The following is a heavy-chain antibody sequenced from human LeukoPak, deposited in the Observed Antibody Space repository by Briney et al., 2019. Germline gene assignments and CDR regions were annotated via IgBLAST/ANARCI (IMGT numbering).Heavy chain of an antibody. Sequence: PGGSLRLSCAASGFTFRSYAMSWVRQAPGKGLEWVSAISANGGSTYYADSVKGRFTISRDNSKNTLYLQMNSLRADDTAVYFCAKGPGSSWYPRNWFDPWGLGTLVTVSS. CDR2: ISANGGST. J-gene: IGHJ5*02. D-gene: IGHD6-13*01. CDR3: AKGPGSSWYPRNWFDP. V-gene: IGHV3-23*01. CDR1: GFTFRSYA.